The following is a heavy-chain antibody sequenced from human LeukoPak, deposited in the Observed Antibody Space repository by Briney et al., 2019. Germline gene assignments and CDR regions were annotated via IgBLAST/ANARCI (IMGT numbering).Heavy chain of an antibody. Sequence: PSEALSLTCTVSGSSISSYCWSWIRQPAGKGLEWIGRIYTSGSTNYNPSLKSRVTISVDTSKNQFSLKLSSVTAADTAVYYCARRGYNPDYYFDYWGQGTLVTVSS. CDR1: GSSISSYC. V-gene: IGHV4-4*07. CDR3: ARRGYNPDYYFDY. J-gene: IGHJ4*02. D-gene: IGHD5-18*01. CDR2: IYTSGST.